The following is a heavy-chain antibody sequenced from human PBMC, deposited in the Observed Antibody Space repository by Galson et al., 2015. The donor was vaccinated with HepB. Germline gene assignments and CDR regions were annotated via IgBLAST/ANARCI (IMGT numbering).Heavy chain of an antibody. J-gene: IGHJ4*02. Sequence: SVNVSGKVSGGTVTNFAMHWVRQSPLTGLEWLGGFEPDEGGTVYAQKFPGRAIMPENTSTDTSSLELRGLTSAVTAVYFCAVSHALLWSGESSLSYFDSWGQGTLVTVSS. CDR2: FEPDEGGT. CDR3: AVSHALLWSGESSLSYFDS. D-gene: IGHD3-16*02. V-gene: IGHV1-24*01. CDR1: GGTVTNFA.